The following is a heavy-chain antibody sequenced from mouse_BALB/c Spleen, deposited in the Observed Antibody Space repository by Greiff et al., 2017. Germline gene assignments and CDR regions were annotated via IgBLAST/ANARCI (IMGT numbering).Heavy chain of an antibody. D-gene: IGHD1-1*01. CDR1: GFTFSSFG. J-gene: IGHJ4*01. CDR2: ISSGSSTI. V-gene: IGHV5-17*02. Sequence: EVMLVESGGGLVQPGGSRKLSCAASGFTFSSFGMHWVRQAPEKGLEWVAYISSGSSTIDYADTVKGRFTISRDNPKNTLFLQMTSLRSEDTAMYYCARRGVVATYYYAMDYWGQGTSVTVSS. CDR3: ARRGVVATYYYAMDY.